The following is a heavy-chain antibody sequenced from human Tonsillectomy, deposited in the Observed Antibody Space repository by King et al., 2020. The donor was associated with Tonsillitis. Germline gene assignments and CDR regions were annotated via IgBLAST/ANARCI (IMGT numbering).Heavy chain of an antibody. CDR1: GLTFDDYA. Sequence: VQLVESGGALVQPGRSLRLSCVASGLTFDDYAMHWVRQPPGKGLEWVSGISFNSATVGYADSVRGRFTISRDNAKNTLYLDMDSLRPEDTALYFCSKASGSYYYYYYLDVWGKGATVTVSS. J-gene: IGHJ6*03. CDR3: SKASGSYYYYYYLDV. V-gene: IGHV3-9*01. D-gene: IGHD3-10*01. CDR2: ISFNSATV.